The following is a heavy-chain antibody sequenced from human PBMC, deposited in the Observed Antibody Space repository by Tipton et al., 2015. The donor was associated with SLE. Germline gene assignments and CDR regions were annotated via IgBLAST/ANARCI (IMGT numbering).Heavy chain of an antibody. CDR1: GASISSHY. CDR3: ARAKRSSTTWGYWFDP. Sequence: LRLSCTVSGASISSHYWNWIRQPPGKGLEWIGNIYNNGNTNYNPSLKGRVTISVDTSRNQFFLKLSSVTAADTALYYCARAKRSSTTWGYWFDPWGQGTLATVSS. V-gene: IGHV4-59*11. CDR2: IYNNGNT. J-gene: IGHJ5*02. D-gene: IGHD2-2*01.